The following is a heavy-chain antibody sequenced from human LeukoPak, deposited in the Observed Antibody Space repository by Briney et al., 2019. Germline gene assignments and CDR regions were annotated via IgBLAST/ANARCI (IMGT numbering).Heavy chain of an antibody. D-gene: IGHD4-17*01. CDR3: ARAISTTDNYYYYGMDV. Sequence: GASVKVSCKASGYTFTGYYMHWVRQAPGQGLGWMGWINPNSGGTNYAQKFQGWVTMTRDTSISTAYMELSRLRSDDTDVYYCARAISTTDNYYYYGMDVWGKGTTVTVSS. V-gene: IGHV1-2*04. CDR1: GYTFTGYY. CDR2: INPNSGGT. J-gene: IGHJ6*04.